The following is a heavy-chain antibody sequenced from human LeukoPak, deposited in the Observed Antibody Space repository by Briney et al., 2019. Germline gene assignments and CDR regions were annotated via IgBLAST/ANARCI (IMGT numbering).Heavy chain of an antibody. J-gene: IGHJ4*02. CDR2: IKQDGSEK. CDR1: GFTFSSYW. V-gene: IGHV3-7*01. CDR3: ARDFDDFWSGPSGY. Sequence: GGSLRLSCAASGFTFSSYWMSWVRQAPGKGLEWVANIKQDGSEKYYVDSVKGRFTISRDNAKNSLYLQMNSLRAEDTAVYYCARDFDDFWSGPSGYWGQGTLVTVSS. D-gene: IGHD3-3*01.